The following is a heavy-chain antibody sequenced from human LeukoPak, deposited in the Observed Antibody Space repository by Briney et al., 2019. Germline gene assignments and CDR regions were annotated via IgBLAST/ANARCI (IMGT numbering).Heavy chain of an antibody. D-gene: IGHD1-26*01. J-gene: IGHJ5*02. CDR2: IYYSGST. CDR1: GGSISSSSYY. Sequence: SETLSLTCTVSGGSISSSSYYWGWIRQPPGKGLEWIGYIYYSGSTNYNPSLKSRVTISVDTSKNQFSLKLSSVTAADTTVYYCARDQGIVGAYNWFDPWGQGTLVTVS. V-gene: IGHV4-61*01. CDR3: ARDQGIVGAYNWFDP.